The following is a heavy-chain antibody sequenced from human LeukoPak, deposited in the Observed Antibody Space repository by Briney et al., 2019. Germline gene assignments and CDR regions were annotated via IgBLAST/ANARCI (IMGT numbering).Heavy chain of an antibody. CDR1: GFTFSSYA. V-gene: IGHV3-23*01. Sequence: QAGGSLRLSCAASGFTFSSYAMSWVRQAPGKGLEWVSAISGSGGSTYYADSVKGRFTISRDNSKNTLYLQMNSLRAEDTAVYYCAKEGYDILRPHYYYMDVWGKGTTVTVSS. CDR2: ISGSGGST. CDR3: AKEGYDILRPHYYYMDV. J-gene: IGHJ6*03. D-gene: IGHD3-9*01.